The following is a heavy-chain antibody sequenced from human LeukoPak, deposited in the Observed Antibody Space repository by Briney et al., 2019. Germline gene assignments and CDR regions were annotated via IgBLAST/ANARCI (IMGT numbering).Heavy chain of an antibody. D-gene: IGHD6-13*01. J-gene: IGHJ4*02. V-gene: IGHV3-33*01. CDR2: IWYDGSNK. Sequence: GGSLRLSCAASGCTFSNYGMHWVRQAPGKGLEWVAVIWYDGSNKYYPDSVKGRFTLSRDNSKNTLFLQMNSLRPEDTAVYFCARDLTQLALFDYWGQGTLVTVSS. CDR1: GCTFSNYG. CDR3: ARDLTQLALFDY.